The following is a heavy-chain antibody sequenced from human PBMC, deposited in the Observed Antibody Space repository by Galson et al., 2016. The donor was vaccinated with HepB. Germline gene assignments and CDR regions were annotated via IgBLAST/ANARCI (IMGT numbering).Heavy chain of an antibody. Sequence: SLRLSCAASGFTFSNYAMHWVRQAPGKGLEWVAVTSQDENNKYYADSVKGRFTISRDNSKNTLYLQMNSLRAEDKAVYYCARGGVSYYDTGRDYWGQGTPVT. CDR1: GFTFSNYA. D-gene: IGHD3-22*01. J-gene: IGHJ4*02. CDR2: TSQDENNK. V-gene: IGHV3-30*04. CDR3: ARGGVSYYDTGRDY.